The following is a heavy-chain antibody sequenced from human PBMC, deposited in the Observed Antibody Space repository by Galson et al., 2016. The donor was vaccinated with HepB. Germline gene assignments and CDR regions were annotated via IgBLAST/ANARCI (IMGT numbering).Heavy chain of an antibody. CDR3: AKSTGRAVTTLDYYYGVDV. V-gene: IGHV3-23*01. CDR1: GFTFSSYA. Sequence: SLRLSCAASGFTFSSYALNWVRQAPGKGLEGVSVISGSSSRIYYEDSVKGRFTVSRDNSKNTVFLQMNSLRAEDTAVYYCAKSTGRAVTTLDYYYGVDVWGQGTTVTVSS. J-gene: IGHJ6*02. D-gene: IGHD4-17*01. CDR2: ISGSSSRI.